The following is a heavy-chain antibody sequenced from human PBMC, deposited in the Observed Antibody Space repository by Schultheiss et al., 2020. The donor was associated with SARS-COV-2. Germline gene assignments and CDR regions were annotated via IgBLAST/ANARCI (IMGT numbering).Heavy chain of an antibody. Sequence: GGSLRLSCAASGFTFSSYSMNWVRQAPGKGLEWVSSISSSSSYIYYADSVKGRFTISRDNAKNSLYLQMNSLRAEDTAVYYCARDLQSGWLKGYGMDVWGQGTTVTVSS. J-gene: IGHJ6*02. CDR1: GFTFSSYS. CDR2: ISSSSSYI. D-gene: IGHD6-19*01. V-gene: IGHV3-21*01. CDR3: ARDLQSGWLKGYGMDV.